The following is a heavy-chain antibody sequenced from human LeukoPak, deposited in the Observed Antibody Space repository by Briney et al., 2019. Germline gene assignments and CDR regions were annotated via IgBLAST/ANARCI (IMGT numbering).Heavy chain of an antibody. CDR3: AKRQPLAPSGSLFDY. J-gene: IGHJ4*02. V-gene: IGHV3-23*01. CDR1: GFTFSSYA. D-gene: IGHD3-22*01. Sequence: GGSLRLSCAASGFTFSSYAMTWVRQAPGKGLEWVSSLSASGGSTFYADSVKGRFTISRDNSKNTLYLQMNSLGAEDTALYYCAKRQPLAPSGSLFDYWGQGTLVTVSS. CDR2: LSASGGST.